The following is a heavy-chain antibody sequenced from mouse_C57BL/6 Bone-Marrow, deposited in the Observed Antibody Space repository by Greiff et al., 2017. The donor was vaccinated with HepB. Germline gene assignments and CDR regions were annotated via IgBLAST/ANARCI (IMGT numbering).Heavy chain of an antibody. J-gene: IGHJ3*01. D-gene: IGHD1-1*01. V-gene: IGHV1-82*01. Sequence: VQVVESGPELVKPGASVKISCKASGYAFSSSWMNWVKQRPGKGLEWIGRIYPGDGDTNYNGKFKGKATLTADKSSSTAYMQLSSLTSEDSAVYFCARSYYGSSYAYWGQGTLVTVSA. CDR1: GYAFSSSW. CDR3: ARSYYGSSYAY. CDR2: IYPGDGDT.